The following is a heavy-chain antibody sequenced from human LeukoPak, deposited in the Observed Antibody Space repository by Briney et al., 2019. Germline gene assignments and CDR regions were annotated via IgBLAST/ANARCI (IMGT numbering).Heavy chain of an antibody. CDR3: ARDFDYYDSSGYPLYPFDY. V-gene: IGHV3-11*04. D-gene: IGHD3-22*01. CDR1: GFTFSDYY. Sequence: GGSLRLSCAASGFTFSDYYMSWIRQAPGKGLEWLSYIGSSNTIYSADSVKGRFTISRDNAKNSLYLQMNSLRAEDTAVYYCARDFDYYDSSGYPLYPFDYWGQGTLVTVSS. CDR2: IGSSNTI. J-gene: IGHJ4*02.